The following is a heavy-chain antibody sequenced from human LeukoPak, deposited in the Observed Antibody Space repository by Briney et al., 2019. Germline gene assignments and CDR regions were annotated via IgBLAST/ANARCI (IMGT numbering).Heavy chain of an antibody. Sequence: SETLSLTCAVSGGSISSGGYSWSWIRQPPGKGLEWIGYIYHSGSTYYNPSLKSRVTISVDRPKNQFSLKLSSVTAADTAVYYCARGGYYGDYGYWGQGTLVTVSS. V-gene: IGHV4-30-2*01. J-gene: IGHJ4*02. CDR1: GGSISSGGYS. D-gene: IGHD4-17*01. CDR2: IYHSGST. CDR3: ARGGYYGDYGY.